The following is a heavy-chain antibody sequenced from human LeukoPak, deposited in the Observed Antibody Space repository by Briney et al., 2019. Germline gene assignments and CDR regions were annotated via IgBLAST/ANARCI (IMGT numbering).Heavy chain of an antibody. CDR1: VIAVSGNY. V-gene: IGHV3-53*01. D-gene: IGHD1-26*01. CDR3: AIAQTWDGLFES. J-gene: IGHJ4*02. Sequence: GGSLRLSCAASVIAVSGNYMSWVRQTPGKGLEGVSFISRNTNTFYADSVRGRLTISRDTSENTLLLQMTSLRDEDSAIYYCAIAQTWDGLFESWGQGTLVTVSS. CDR2: ISRNTNT.